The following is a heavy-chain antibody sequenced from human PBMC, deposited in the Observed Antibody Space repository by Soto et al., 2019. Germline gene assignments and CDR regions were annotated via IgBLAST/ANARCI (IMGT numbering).Heavy chain of an antibody. CDR2: IYSGGST. J-gene: IGHJ4*02. CDR1: GFSVTANY. CDR3: HGYGY. D-gene: IGHD5-12*01. V-gene: IGHV3-53*01. Sequence: EVQVVESGGGLIQPGGSLRLSCEVSGFSVTANYMSWVRQAPGKGLEWVSVIYSGGSTYYIDSVKGRFSISRDISKNTLYLQMNSLRAEDTAVYYCHGYGYWGQGTLVIVSS.